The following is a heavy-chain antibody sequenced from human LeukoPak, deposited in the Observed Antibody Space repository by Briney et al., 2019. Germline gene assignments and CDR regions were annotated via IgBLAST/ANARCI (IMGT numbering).Heavy chain of an antibody. J-gene: IGHJ4*02. V-gene: IGHV4-4*02. CDR3: ARVYSSGWYYFDY. D-gene: IGHD6-19*01. CDR2: IYHSGST. CDR1: GGSISSSNW. Sequence: SETLSLTCAVSGGSISSSNWWSWVRQPPGKGLEWIGGIYHSGSTNYNPSLKSRVTISVDKSKNQFSLKLSSVTAADTAVYYCARVYSSGWYYFDYWGQGTLVTVSS.